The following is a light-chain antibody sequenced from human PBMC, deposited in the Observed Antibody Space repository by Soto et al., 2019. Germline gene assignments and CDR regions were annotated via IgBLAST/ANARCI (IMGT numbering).Light chain of an antibody. Sequence: EIVLTQSPGILSLSPGERVTLSCRASQSISSNYLAWYQQKLGQAPRLLIYSASTRAAGIPDRFGGSGSGTDFTLTITRLEPEDFAVYFCQHFDRSPYSFGQGTKLELK. CDR3: QHFDRSPYS. CDR2: SAS. J-gene: IGKJ2*03. CDR1: QSISSNY. V-gene: IGKV3-20*01.